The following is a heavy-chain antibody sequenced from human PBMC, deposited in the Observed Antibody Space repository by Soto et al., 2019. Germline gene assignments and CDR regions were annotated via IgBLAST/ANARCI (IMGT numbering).Heavy chain of an antibody. CDR1: GGYFSGYC. CDR2: INHSGST. Sequence: SETLSLTCAVYGGYFSGYCWSWIRQPPGKGLEWIGEINHSGSTNYNPSLKSRVTISVDTSKNQFSLKLSSVTAADTAVYYCARGRIAAAGQFDYWGQGTLVTVSS. J-gene: IGHJ4*02. CDR3: ARGRIAAAGQFDY. V-gene: IGHV4-34*01. D-gene: IGHD6-13*01.